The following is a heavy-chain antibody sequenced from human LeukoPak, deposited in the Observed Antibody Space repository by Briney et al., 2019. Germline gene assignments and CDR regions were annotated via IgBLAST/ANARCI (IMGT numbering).Heavy chain of an antibody. V-gene: IGHV4-59*01. CDR1: GGSISSYY. Sequence: SETLSLTCTVSGGSISSYYWSWIRQPPGKGLEWIGYIYYSGSTNYNPSLKSRVTISVDTSKNQFPLKLSSVTAADTAVYYCARETSQKGAHYMDVWGKGTTVTISS. J-gene: IGHJ6*03. D-gene: IGHD3-16*01. CDR2: IYYSGST. CDR3: ARETSQKGAHYMDV.